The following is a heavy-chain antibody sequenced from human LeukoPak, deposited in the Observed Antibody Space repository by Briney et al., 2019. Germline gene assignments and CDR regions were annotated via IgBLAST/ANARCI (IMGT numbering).Heavy chain of an antibody. CDR3: ARDAARFFSSGSIIFGY. CDR2: ISGSGGST. V-gene: IGHV3-23*01. CDR1: GFTFSSYA. Sequence: GGSLRLSCAASGFTFSSYAMSWVRQAPGEGLEWVSAISGSGGSTYYADSVKGRFTISRDNSKNTLYLQMNSLRAEDTAVYYCARDAARFFSSGSIIFGYWGQGTLVTVSS. D-gene: IGHD6-19*01. J-gene: IGHJ4*02.